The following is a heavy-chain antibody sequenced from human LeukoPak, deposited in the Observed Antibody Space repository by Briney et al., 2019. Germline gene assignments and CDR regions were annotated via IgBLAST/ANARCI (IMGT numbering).Heavy chain of an antibody. Sequence: GGSLRLSCAASGFTFSDYWMHWVRQAPGKGLVWVSRINSDGTTTSYADSVKGRFTISRDNAKNTLYLQMNSLSAEDTVVYYCARGSIYGLDAFDIWGQGTRVTVSS. J-gene: IGHJ3*02. CDR2: INSDGTTT. CDR1: GFTFSDYW. CDR3: ARGSIYGLDAFDI. V-gene: IGHV3-74*01. D-gene: IGHD3-3*01.